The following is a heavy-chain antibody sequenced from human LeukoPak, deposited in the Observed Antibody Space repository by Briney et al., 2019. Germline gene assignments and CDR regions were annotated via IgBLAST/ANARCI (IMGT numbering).Heavy chain of an antibody. Sequence: PSETLSLTCAVYGGSFSGYYWSWIRQPPGKGLEWIGEINHSGSTNYNPSLKSRVTISVDTSKNQFSLKLSSVTAADTAVYYCATLVVVAATFDYWGQGTLVTVSS. CDR2: INHSGST. J-gene: IGHJ4*02. D-gene: IGHD2-15*01. CDR1: GGSFSGYY. V-gene: IGHV4-34*01. CDR3: ATLVVVAATFDY.